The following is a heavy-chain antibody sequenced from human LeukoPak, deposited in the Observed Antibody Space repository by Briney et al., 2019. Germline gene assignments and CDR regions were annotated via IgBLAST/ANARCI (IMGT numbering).Heavy chain of an antibody. CDR2: IYYSGST. CDR3: ARHFFLDTAMITLYYFDY. V-gene: IGHV4-39*01. J-gene: IGHJ4*02. D-gene: IGHD5-18*01. Sequence: SETLSLTCTVSGGSISSSSYYWGWIRQPPGKGLEWIGSIYYSGSTYYNPSLKSRVTISVDTSKNQFSLKLSSVTAADTAVYYCARHFFLDTAMITLYYFDYWGQGTLVTVSS. CDR1: GGSISSSSYY.